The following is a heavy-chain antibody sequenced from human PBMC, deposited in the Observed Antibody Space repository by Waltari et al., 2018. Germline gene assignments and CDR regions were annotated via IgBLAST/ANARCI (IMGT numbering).Heavy chain of an antibody. CDR2: IYYSGST. D-gene: IGHD3-3*01. CDR3: ATDHTLTIFGVASPV. J-gene: IGHJ6*02. Sequence: QVQLQESGPGLVKPSETLSLTCTVSGGSISSHYWSWIRQPPGKGLEWIGYIYYSGSTNYNPSLKSRVTISVDTSKNQFSLKLSSVTAADTAVYYCATDHTLTIFGVASPVWGQGTTVTVSS. CDR1: GGSISSHY. V-gene: IGHV4-59*11.